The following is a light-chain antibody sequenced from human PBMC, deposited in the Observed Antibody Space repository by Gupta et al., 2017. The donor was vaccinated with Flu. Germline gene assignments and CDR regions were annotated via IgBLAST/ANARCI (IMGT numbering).Light chain of an antibody. J-gene: IGKJ2*01. CDR3: QQSDSSPNT. CDR2: SAS. CDR1: QTIDSY. Sequence: DIQMTQSPSSLSASVGDRVIITCRASQTIDSYLIWYQQKPGKAPKLLIYSASSVQIGVPSRFIGSGSGTDFTLTISRLQPDDFATYYCQQSDSSPNTFGQGTKLEIK. V-gene: IGKV1-39*01.